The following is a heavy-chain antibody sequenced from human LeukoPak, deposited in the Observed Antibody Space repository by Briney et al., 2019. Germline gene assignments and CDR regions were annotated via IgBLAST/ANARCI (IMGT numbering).Heavy chain of an antibody. Sequence: GGSLRLSCAASGFTFSRYWMSWVRQAPGKGLEWVANTKQDGSEEYYLESVKGRFTISRDNAKNSLNLHMNSLRGEDTAVYYCALPSGNYAIPFDYWGQGTLVTVSS. CDR1: GFTFSRYW. V-gene: IGHV3-7*01. CDR3: ALPSGNYAIPFDY. J-gene: IGHJ4*02. D-gene: IGHD1-26*01. CDR2: TKQDGSEE.